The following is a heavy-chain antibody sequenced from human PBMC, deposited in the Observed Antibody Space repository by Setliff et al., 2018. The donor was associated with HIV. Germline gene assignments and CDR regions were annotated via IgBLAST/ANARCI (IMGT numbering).Heavy chain of an antibody. CDR3: AKHSEGQWYRDYYYMDV. D-gene: IGHD1-26*01. V-gene: IGHV1-24*01. J-gene: IGHJ6*03. CDR1: GYTLTELS. Sequence: ASVKVSCKASGYTLTELSMHWVRQAPGKGLEVMGGFDPEDGETIYAQKFQGRVTMTEDTSTDTAYMELSSLRAEDTAVYYCAKHSEGQWYRDYYYMDVWGKGTTVTVSS. CDR2: FDPEDGET.